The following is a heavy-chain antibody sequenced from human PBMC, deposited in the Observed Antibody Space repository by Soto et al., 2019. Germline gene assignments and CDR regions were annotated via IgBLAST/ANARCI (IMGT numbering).Heavy chain of an antibody. CDR1: GFTFSSYW. J-gene: IGHJ1*01. CDR2: ISTDASST. Sequence: EVQLVESGGGLVQPGGSLRLSCAASGFTFSSYWMHWVRQAPGKGLVCVSSISTDASSTSYADPEKGRFTISRDNAKNTLYLQMNSGRAEDTAVYYCARLPNKSAQNWGQGTLVIVSP. V-gene: IGHV3-74*01. CDR3: ARLPNKSAQN.